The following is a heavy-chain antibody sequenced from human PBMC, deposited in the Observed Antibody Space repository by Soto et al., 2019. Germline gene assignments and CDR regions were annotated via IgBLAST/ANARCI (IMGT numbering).Heavy chain of an antibody. Sequence: SETLSLTCTVSGGSISSYYWSWIRQPPGKGLGWIGYIYYSGSTNYNPSLKSRVTISVDTSKNQFSLKLSSVTAADTAVYYCARHYWYGSGSYYCYYYYYMDVWGKGTTVTVSS. CDR3: ARHYWYGSGSYYCYYYYYMDV. J-gene: IGHJ6*03. V-gene: IGHV4-59*08. CDR1: GGSISSYY. D-gene: IGHD3-10*01. CDR2: IYYSGST.